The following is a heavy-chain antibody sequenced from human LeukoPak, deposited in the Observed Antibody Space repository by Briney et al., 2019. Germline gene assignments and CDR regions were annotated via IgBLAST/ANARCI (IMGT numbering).Heavy chain of an antibody. Sequence: EASVKVSCKASGGTFSSYTISWVRQAPGQGLEWMGRIIPILGIANYAQKFQGRVTITADKSTSTAYMELSSLRSEGTAVYYCARETEWLVETYYYFGMDVWGQGTTVTVSS. CDR3: ARETEWLVETYYYFGMDV. J-gene: IGHJ6*02. V-gene: IGHV1-69*04. CDR1: GGTFSSYT. D-gene: IGHD6-19*01. CDR2: IIPILGIA.